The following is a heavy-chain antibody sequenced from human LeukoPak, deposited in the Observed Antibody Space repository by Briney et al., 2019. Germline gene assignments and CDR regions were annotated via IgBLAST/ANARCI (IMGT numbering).Heavy chain of an antibody. CDR3: AISGLGLVGWFDP. D-gene: IGHD3/OR15-3a*01. CDR1: GFTFSSYW. V-gene: IGHV3-7*01. CDR2: IKQDGSEK. Sequence: PGGSLRLSXAASGFTFSSYWMSWVRQAPGKGLEWVANIKQDGSEKYYVDSVKGRFTISRDNARNSLYLQMNSLRAEDTAVYYCAISGLGLVGWFDPWGQGTLVTVSS. J-gene: IGHJ5*02.